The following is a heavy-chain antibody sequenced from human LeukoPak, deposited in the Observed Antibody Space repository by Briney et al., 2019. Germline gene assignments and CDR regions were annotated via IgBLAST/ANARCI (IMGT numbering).Heavy chain of an antibody. CDR2: IWYDGSNK. J-gene: IGHJ4*02. Sequence: GGSLRLSCAASGFTFSSYGMHWVRQAPGKGLEWVAVIWYDGSNKYYADSVKGRFTISRDNSKNTLYLQMNSLRAEDTAVYYCARDWVAAAGTLDYWGQGTLVTVSS. CDR3: ARDWVAAAGTLDY. D-gene: IGHD6-13*01. V-gene: IGHV3-33*01. CDR1: GFTFSSYG.